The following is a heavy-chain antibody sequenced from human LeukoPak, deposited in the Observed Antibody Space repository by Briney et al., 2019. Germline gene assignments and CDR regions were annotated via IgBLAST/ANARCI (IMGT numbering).Heavy chain of an antibody. CDR1: GGSISSYY. D-gene: IGHD2-15*01. Sequence: SETLSLTCTVSGGSISSYYWSWIRQPAGKGLEWIGRIYTSGSTNYNPSLKSRVTMSVDTSKNQFSLKLSSVTAADTAVYYCARDQPVVVVAASWFDPWGQGTLVTVSS. V-gene: IGHV4-4*07. CDR3: ARDQPVVVVAASWFDP. J-gene: IGHJ5*02. CDR2: IYTSGST.